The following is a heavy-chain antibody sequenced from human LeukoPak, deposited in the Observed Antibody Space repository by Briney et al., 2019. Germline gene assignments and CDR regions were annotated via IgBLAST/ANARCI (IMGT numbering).Heavy chain of an antibody. CDR1: GGSISSGGYY. J-gene: IGHJ6*02. V-gene: IGHV4-30-2*01. CDR3: ARAARIPVGSTSHENPMDV. Sequence: SETLSLTCTVSGGSISSGGYYWSWIRQPPGKGLEWIGYIYHSGSTYYNPSLKSRVTISVDTSKNQFSLKLSSVTAADTAVYYCARAARIPVGSTSHENPMDVWGQGTTVTVSS. CDR2: IYHSGST. D-gene: IGHD2-2*01.